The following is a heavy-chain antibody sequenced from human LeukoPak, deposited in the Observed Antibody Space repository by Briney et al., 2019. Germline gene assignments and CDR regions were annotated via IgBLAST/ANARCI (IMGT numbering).Heavy chain of an antibody. D-gene: IGHD3-10*01. V-gene: IGHV1-69*13. Sequence: SVKVSCKASGGTFSSYAISWVRQAPGQGLEWRGGIIPIFGTANYAQKFQGTVTITADESTSTADMELSSLRSEDTAVYYCARDLSGTLDYWGQGTLVTVSS. CDR1: GGTFSSYA. CDR2: IIPIFGTA. CDR3: ARDLSGTLDY. J-gene: IGHJ4*02.